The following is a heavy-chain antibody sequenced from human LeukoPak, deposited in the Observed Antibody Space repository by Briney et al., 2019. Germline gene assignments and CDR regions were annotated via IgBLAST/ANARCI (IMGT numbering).Heavy chain of an antibody. CDR3: ARHLPWFGTNLREFDF. J-gene: IGHJ4*02. CDR1: GYNFANYW. CDR2: IYPGNSES. D-gene: IGHD3-10*01. V-gene: IGHV5-51*01. Sequence: GESLKISCKGSGYNFANYWIGWVRQMPGKGLEWMGIIYPGNSESRYSPSFQGQVTISADKSISTAYLQWRSLKAPDTAMYYCARHLPWFGTNLREFDFWGQGTLVTVYS.